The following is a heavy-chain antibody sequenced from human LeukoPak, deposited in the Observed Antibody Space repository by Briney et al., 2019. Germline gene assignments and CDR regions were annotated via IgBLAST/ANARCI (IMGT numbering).Heavy chain of an antibody. CDR2: VSDSGSGA. CDR1: GFTFSNYG. J-gene: IGHJ4*02. V-gene: IGHV3-23*01. Sequence: GGSLRLSCAASGFTFSNYGMSWVRQAPGKGLEWVSVVSDSGSGAYYADSVKGRFTISRDNSKNTLYLQMNSLRAEDTAVYYCAPDLSGSAWSLDYWGQGTLVTVSS. D-gene: IGHD6-19*01. CDR3: APDLSGSAWSLDY.